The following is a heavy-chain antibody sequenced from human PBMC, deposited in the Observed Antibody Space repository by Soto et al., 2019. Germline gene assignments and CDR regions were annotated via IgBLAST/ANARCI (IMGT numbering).Heavy chain of an antibody. D-gene: IGHD3-16*01. CDR3: VHKGGGDRILDY. CDR2: IYWDDYK. Sequence: SGPTLVNPTQTLTLTCTFSGFSLSTSGVGVGWIRQPPGEALEWLALIYWDDYKHFGPSLESRLTITKDPSKNQVVLTMTNMDPGDTATYYCVHKGGGDRILDYWGQGTLVTVSS. J-gene: IGHJ4*02. V-gene: IGHV2-5*05. CDR1: GFSLSTSGVG.